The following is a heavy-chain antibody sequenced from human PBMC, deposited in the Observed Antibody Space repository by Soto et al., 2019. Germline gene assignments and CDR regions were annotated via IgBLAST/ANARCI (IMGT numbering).Heavy chain of an antibody. D-gene: IGHD3-16*02. CDR2: LYSSWKT. Sequence: SETLSLTCTVSGGSVISSGYYWAWLRQPPGKGLEWIGSLYSSWKTYRNPSLKSRVTMSDDTSKNQLSLRLSSVTAADTAVYFCAKDISLGELSAPDHWGQGTLVTVSS. V-gene: IGHV4-39*02. CDR3: AKDISLGELSAPDH. CDR1: GGSVISSGYY. J-gene: IGHJ4*02.